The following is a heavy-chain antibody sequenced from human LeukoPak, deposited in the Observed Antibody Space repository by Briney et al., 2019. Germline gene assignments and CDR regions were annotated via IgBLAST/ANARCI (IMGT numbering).Heavy chain of an antibody. D-gene: IGHD1-26*01. J-gene: IGHJ4*02. CDR2: IYTSGST. CDR1: GDSISNYY. V-gene: IGHV4-4*07. Sequence: PSETLSLTCTVSGDSISNYYWSWIRQPAGKGLEWIGRIYTSGSTNYNPSLKSRVTMSADTSKNQFSLKLSSVTAADMAVYYCARDESSGGYYSLDYWGQGTLVTVSS. CDR3: ARDESSGGYYSLDY.